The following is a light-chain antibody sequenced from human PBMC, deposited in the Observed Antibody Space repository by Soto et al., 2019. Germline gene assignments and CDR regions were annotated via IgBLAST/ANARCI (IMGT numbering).Light chain of an antibody. CDR2: EVS. V-gene: IGLV2-14*01. CDR1: SSDVGGYNF. J-gene: IGLJ7*01. CDR3: SSYTLRNTLVL. Sequence: QSALTQPASVSGSPGQSITISCTGTSSDVGGYNFVSWYQQHPGKAPRLIIYEVSSRPSGVSYRFSCSKSGNTASLTISGLQAEDEADYYCSSYTLRNTLVLFGGGTQLTVL.